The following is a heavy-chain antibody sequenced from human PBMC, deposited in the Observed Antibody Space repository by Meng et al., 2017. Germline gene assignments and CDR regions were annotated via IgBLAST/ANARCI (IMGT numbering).Heavy chain of an antibody. D-gene: IGHD2-15*01. J-gene: IGHJ4*02. CDR1: GYIFASYG. CDR2: INSYSGDT. CDR3: AREERGSGDS. Sequence: QVQLVQSAAEVNKPGASVKVSCKASGYIFASYGIHWVRQAPGQGLEWIGWINSYSGDTNYTQTLQGRVTLTKEPSTSTAYMELRSLRSDDTAVHYCAREERGSGDSWGQGTLVTVSS. V-gene: IGHV1-18*01.